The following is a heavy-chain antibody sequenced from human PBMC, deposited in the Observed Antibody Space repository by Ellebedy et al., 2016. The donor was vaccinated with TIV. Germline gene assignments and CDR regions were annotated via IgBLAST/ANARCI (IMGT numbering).Heavy chain of an antibody. CDR1: GFTFSSYW. D-gene: IGHD6-13*01. CDR2: INQDGSEK. J-gene: IGHJ4*02. CDR3: ARLGVIAAAGASDY. Sequence: GESLKISCAASGFTFSSYWMSWVRQAPGKGLEWVANINQDGSEKYYVDSVKGRFTISRDNAKNSLYLQMNSLRAEDTAVYYCARLGVIAAAGASDYWGQGTLVIVSS. V-gene: IGHV3-7*02.